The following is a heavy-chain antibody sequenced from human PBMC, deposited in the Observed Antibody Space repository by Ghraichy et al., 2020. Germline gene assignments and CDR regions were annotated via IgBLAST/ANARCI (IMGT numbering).Heavy chain of an antibody. CDR3: ARDQRGGGPPFDY. CDR1: GFTFSSYS. V-gene: IGHV3-21*01. J-gene: IGHJ4*02. Sequence: GGSLRLSCAASGFTFSSYSMNWVRQAPGKGLEWVSSISSSSSYIYYADSVKGRFTISRDNAKNSLYLQMNSLRAEDTAVYYCARDQRGGGPPFDYWGQGTLVTVS. D-gene: IGHD2-21*01. CDR2: ISSSSSYI.